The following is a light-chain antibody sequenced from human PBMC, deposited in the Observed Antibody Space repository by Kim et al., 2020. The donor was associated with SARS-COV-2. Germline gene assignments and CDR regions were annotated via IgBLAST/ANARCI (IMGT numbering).Light chain of an antibody. CDR1: QSLRHSDGKAY. V-gene: IGKV2D-29*01. Sequence: QPASMSWKSSQSLRHSDGKAYLFWYMQKPGQPPHLLIYEVSNRFSGVPDRISGSGSGTDFTLRISRVEAEDAGVYYCMQSMQLPYSFGQGTKLEI. CDR2: EVS. J-gene: IGKJ2*03. CDR3: MQSMQLPYS.